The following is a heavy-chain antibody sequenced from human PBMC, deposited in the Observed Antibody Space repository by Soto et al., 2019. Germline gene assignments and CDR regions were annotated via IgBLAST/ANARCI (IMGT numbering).Heavy chain of an antibody. Sequence: EVQLVESGGGLVQPGGSLRLSCAASGFTFSSYSMNWVRQAPGKGLEWVSSISSSSSTIYYADSVKGRFTISRDNAKNSLYLQMNSLRDEATAVYYCAREEIAVAGTVFDYWGPGTLVTVSS. CDR1: GFTFSSYS. CDR2: ISSSSSTI. D-gene: IGHD6-19*01. CDR3: AREEIAVAGTVFDY. J-gene: IGHJ4*02. V-gene: IGHV3-48*02.